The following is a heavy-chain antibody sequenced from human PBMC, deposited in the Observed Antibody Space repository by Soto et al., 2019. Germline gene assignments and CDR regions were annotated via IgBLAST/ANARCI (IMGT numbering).Heavy chain of an antibody. CDR1: GGSISSSSYY. CDR2: IYYSGST. J-gene: IGHJ4*02. D-gene: IGHD2-8*01. Sequence: QLQLQESGPGLVKPSETLSLTCTVSGGSISSSSYYWGWIRQPPGKGLEWIGSIYYSGSTYYNPSPKRRVTIPVATSKNQFSLKLSSVTAADTAVYYCARQAGYCTNGVCSRSGWYLDYWGQGTLVTVSS. CDR3: ARQAGYCTNGVCSRSGWYLDY. V-gene: IGHV4-39*01.